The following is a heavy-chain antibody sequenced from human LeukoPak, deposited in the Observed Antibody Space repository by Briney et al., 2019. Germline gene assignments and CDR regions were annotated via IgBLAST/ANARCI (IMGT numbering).Heavy chain of an antibody. Sequence: GGSLRLPCVASGFTFSSYAMHWVRQAPGKGLEWVAVVSYDGSNKYYADSVKGRFTISRDNSKNTLYLQMNSLRAEDTAVYYCASGSGSYRTPYYYMDVWGTGTTVTVSS. CDR3: ASGSGSYRTPYYYMDV. J-gene: IGHJ6*03. D-gene: IGHD3-10*01. V-gene: IGHV3-30*14. CDR2: VSYDGSNK. CDR1: GFTFSSYA.